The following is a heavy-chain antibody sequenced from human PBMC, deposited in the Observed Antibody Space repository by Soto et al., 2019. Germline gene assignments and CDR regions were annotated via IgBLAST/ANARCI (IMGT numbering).Heavy chain of an antibody. J-gene: IGHJ4*02. V-gene: IGHV3-30-3*01. Sequence: GGSVRLSXAASGFNFGREAMSWVRQDPGKRLEWVASISFDGSDTLYIDSVKGRFTISRDNSKSTVDLQMDSLRPEDTAVYYCAKDWGLGMWGQGTLVTVSS. CDR2: ISFDGSDT. CDR1: GFNFGREA. D-gene: IGHD3-16*01. CDR3: AKDWGLGM.